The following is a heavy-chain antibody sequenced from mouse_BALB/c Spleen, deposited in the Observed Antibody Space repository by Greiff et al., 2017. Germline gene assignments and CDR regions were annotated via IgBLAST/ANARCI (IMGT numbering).Heavy chain of an antibody. V-gene: IGHV3-6*02. Sequence: EVQLVESGPGLVKPSQSLSLTCSVTGYSITSGYYWNWIRQFPGNKLEWMGYISYDGSNNYNPSLKNRISITRDTSKNQFFLKLNSVTTEDTATYYCARAATAPWFAYWGQGTLVTVSA. D-gene: IGHD1-2*01. CDR1: GYSITSGYY. CDR3: ARAATAPWFAY. CDR2: ISYDGSN. J-gene: IGHJ3*01.